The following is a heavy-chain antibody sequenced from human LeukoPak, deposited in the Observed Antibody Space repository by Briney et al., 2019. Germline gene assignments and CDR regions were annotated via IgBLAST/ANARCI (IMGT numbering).Heavy chain of an antibody. CDR1: GFTFSSYV. J-gene: IGHJ4*02. Sequence: GGSLRLSCGGSGFTFSSYVMSWVRQAPGKGLEWVSGVSDSGGSTYYADSVKGRFTISRDNSKNTLYLEMNSLRAEDTAIYYCANLMVGAYYFGYWGQGTLVSVSS. CDR2: VSDSGGST. CDR3: ANLMVGAYYFGY. V-gene: IGHV3-23*01. D-gene: IGHD1-26*01.